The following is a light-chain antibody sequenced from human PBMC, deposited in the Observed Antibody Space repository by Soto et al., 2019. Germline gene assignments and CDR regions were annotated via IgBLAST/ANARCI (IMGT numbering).Light chain of an antibody. V-gene: IGKV2-28*01. CDR3: MQALQTTWT. CDR2: LGS. Sequence: DIVMTQSPLSLPVTPGEPASISCRSIQXLLHSNGYNYLDWYLQKPGQSPQLLIYLGSNRASGVPDRFSGSGSGTDFTLKISRVEAEDVGVYYCMQALQTTWTFGQGTKVDIK. CDR1: QXLLHSNGYNY. J-gene: IGKJ1*01.